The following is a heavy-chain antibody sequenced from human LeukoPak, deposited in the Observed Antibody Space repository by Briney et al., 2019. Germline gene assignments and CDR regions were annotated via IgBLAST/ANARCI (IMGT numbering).Heavy chain of an antibody. D-gene: IGHD6-6*01. V-gene: IGHV3-30-3*01. J-gene: IGHJ6*02. CDR3: AREVSSSSSSYYYYGMDV. CDR1: GFTFSSYA. CDR2: ISYDGSNK. Sequence: GRSLRLSCAASGFTFSSYAMHWVRQAPGEGLGWVAVISYDGSNKYYADSVKGRFTISRGNSKNTLYLQMNSLRAEDTAVYYCAREVSSSSSSYYYYGMDVWGQGTTVTVSS.